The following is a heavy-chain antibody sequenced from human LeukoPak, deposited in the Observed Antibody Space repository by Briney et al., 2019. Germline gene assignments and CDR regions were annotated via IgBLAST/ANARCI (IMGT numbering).Heavy chain of an antibody. D-gene: IGHD3-3*01. J-gene: IGHJ5*02. CDR2: INPNSGGT. Sequence: ASVKFSCKASGYTFTGYYMHWVRQAPGQGLEWMGWINPNSGGTNYAQKFQGRVTMTRDTSISTAYMELSRLRSDDTAVYYCARVGKRFLFWFDPWGQGTLVTVSS. V-gene: IGHV1-2*02. CDR1: GYTFTGYY. CDR3: ARVGKRFLFWFDP.